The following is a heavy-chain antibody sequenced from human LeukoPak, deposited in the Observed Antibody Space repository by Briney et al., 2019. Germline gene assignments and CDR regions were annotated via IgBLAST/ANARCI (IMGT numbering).Heavy chain of an antibody. D-gene: IGHD1-1*01. CDR2: ISSSSSTI. J-gene: IGHJ4*02. V-gene: IGHV3-48*04. CDR1: GFTFSSYS. Sequence: GSLRLSCAASGFTFSSYSMNWVRRAPGKGLEWVSYISSSSSTIYYADSVKGRFTISRDNAKNSLYLQMNSLRAEDTAVYYCARVPPLEASDWGQGTLVTVSS. CDR3: ARVPPLEASD.